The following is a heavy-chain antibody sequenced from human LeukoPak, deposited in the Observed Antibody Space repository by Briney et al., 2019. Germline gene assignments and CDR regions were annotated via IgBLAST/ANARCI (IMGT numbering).Heavy chain of an antibody. CDR3: ARDNRKAHRGVFDY. CDR1: GFTFSSYE. Sequence: GGSLRLSCAASGFTFSSYEMNLVRQAPGKGLEWVSYISSSGSTIYYADSVKGRFTISRDNAKNSLYLQMNSLRAEDTAVYYCARDNRKAHRGVFDYWGQGTLVTVSS. J-gene: IGHJ4*02. V-gene: IGHV3-48*03. CDR2: ISSSGSTI. D-gene: IGHD1-14*01.